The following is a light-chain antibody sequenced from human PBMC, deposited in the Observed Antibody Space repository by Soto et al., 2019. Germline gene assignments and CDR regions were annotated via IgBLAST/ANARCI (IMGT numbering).Light chain of an antibody. Sequence: EIVMTQSPATLSVSPGERATLSCRASQSVGSHLAWDQPKPGRAPRLLIRTASIRATATPARFSGSGSGTDFTLTIGSLESGDVAVYYEPQYNSWPQTFGQGTKVELK. CDR1: QSVGSH. V-gene: IGKV3-15*01. CDR2: TAS. CDR3: PQYNSWPQT. J-gene: IGKJ1*01.